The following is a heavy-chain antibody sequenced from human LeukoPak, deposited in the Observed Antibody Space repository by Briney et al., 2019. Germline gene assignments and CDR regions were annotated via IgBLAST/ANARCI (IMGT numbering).Heavy chain of an antibody. V-gene: IGHV4-34*01. CDR1: GGSFSGYY. D-gene: IGHD4-17*01. J-gene: IGHJ4*02. CDR2: INHSGST. Sequence: SETLSLTCAVYGGSFSGYYWSWIRQPPGKGLEWIGEINHSGSTNYNPSLKSRVTISVDTSKNQFSLKLSSVTAADTAVYYCAREYWNGDYHPPSFDYWGQGTLVTVSS. CDR3: AREYWNGDYHPPSFDY.